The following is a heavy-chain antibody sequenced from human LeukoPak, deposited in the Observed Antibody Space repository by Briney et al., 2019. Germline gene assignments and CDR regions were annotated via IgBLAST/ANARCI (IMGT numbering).Heavy chain of an antibody. CDR2: INSDGSST. J-gene: IGHJ4*02. CDR3: ARSYDSSGYRPLDY. Sequence: PGGSLRLSCAASGFTFSSYWMHWVRQAPGKGLVWVSRINSDGSSTSYADSVKGRFTISRDNAKNTLYLQMNSLRAEDTAVYYCARSYDSSGYRPLDYWGQGTLVTVSS. CDR1: GFTFSSYW. V-gene: IGHV3-74*01. D-gene: IGHD3-22*01.